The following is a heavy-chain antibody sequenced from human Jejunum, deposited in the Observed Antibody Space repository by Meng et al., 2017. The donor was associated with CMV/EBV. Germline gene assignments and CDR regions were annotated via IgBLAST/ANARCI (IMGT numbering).Heavy chain of an antibody. CDR1: FF. J-gene: IGHJ4*02. CDR3: ARHSDRLVVNAFDY. D-gene: IGHD2-8*02. Sequence: FFLPLIRQPPCQGLEWIGSLSYSGGGTFFDSGSTYYNPSLGDRVTMSVDTSNNQFSLDLRPVTAADTAVYYCARHSDRLVVNAFDYWGQGILVTVSS. CDR2: LSYSGGGTFFDSGST. V-gene: IGHV4-39*01.